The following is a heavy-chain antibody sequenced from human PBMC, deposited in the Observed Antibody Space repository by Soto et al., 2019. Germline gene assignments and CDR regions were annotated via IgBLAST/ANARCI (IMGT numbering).Heavy chain of an antibody. V-gene: IGHV3-64D*06. J-gene: IGHJ4*02. CDR3: VKDRYIDY. CDR2: ISSDGRST. CDR1: GFTFSSYA. Sequence: VSLRLSCSVSGFTFSSYAMHWVRQAPGKGLEYASSISSDGRSTYYADSVKGRFTISRDNSKNTLYLQMSSLRAEDTAIYYCVKDRYIDYWGQGTLVTVSS.